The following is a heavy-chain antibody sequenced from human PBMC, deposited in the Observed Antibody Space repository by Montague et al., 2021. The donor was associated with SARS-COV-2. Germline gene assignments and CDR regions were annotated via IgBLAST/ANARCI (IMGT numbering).Heavy chain of an antibody. J-gene: IGHJ6*03. CDR2: INDSGST. CDR3: ARGRAARSITIFGVVNPAIRYYYYVDV. V-gene: IGHV4-34*01. CDR1: GGSFSGYY. D-gene: IGHD3-3*01. Sequence: SETLSLTCAVYGGSFSGYYWSWIRQPPGKGLGWIGEINDSGSTYXXPSLKSRVTISVDTSKNQFSLKLSSVTAADTAVYYCARGRAARSITIFGVVNPAIRYYYYVDVWGKGTTVTVSS.